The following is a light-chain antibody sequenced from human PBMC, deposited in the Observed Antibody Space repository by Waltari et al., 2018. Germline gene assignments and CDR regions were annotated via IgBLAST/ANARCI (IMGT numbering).Light chain of an antibody. J-gene: IGLJ1*01. CDR3: SSYSTNSAHV. CDR1: RSYYRCYTY. CDR2: DVS. Sequence: QSALTQPASASGSPGQSLTSPRTGTRSYYRCYTYVSWYQQPPGKAPKLLIYDVSKRPSGVSNRFSGSKSGNTASLRISGLQADDEAEYYCSSYSTNSAHVFGTGTKVTFL. V-gene: IGLV2-14*03.